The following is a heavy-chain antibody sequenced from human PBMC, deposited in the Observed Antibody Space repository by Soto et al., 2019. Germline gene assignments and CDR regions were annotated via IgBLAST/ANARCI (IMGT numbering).Heavy chain of an antibody. CDR3: VRGNSAARPHY. V-gene: IGHV4-31*02. D-gene: IGHD6-6*01. Sequence: WTWLRQHPGKGLEWIGFIYYSGSTYYNPSLKSRVTISVNTSKNQFSLKLSSVTAADTAVYYCVRGNSAARPHYWGQGALVTVSS. J-gene: IGHJ4*02. CDR2: IYYSGST.